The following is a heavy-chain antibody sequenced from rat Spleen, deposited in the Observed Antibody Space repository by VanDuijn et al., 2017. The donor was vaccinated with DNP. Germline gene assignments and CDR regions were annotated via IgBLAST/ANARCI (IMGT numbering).Heavy chain of an antibody. CDR2: IRYSGST. J-gene: IGHJ1*01. Sequence: EVQLQESGPGLVKPSQSLSLTCSVTGSSITSSYRWNWIRQFPGNKMEWIGHIRYSGSTSYNPSLKSRISITRDTSKNQFFLQLNSVTTEDTATYYCARDCIAAPYYWYFDFWGPGTMVTVSS. D-gene: IGHD1-2*01. V-gene: IGHV3-1*01. CDR3: ARDCIAAPYYWYFDF. CDR1: GSSITSSY.